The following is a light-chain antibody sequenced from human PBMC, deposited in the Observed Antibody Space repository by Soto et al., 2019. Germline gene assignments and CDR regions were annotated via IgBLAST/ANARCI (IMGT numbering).Light chain of an antibody. J-gene: IGKJ1*01. CDR3: QQYRRSLWT. Sequence: IVLTQSPGTQSLSPGERATLSCRASQSVSSSYLAWYQQKPGQAPRLLIYGASSRATGIPDRFSGSGSGTDFTLTISRLAPEDFAVYYCQQYRRSLWTFGQGTKVDIK. CDR1: QSVSSSY. CDR2: GAS. V-gene: IGKV3-20*01.